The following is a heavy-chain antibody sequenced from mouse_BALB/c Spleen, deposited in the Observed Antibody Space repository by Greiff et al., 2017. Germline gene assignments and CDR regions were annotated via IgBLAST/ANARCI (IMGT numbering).Heavy chain of an antibody. CDR2: ISYSGST. CDR3: ARFITTDWYFDV. V-gene: IGHV3-2*02. Sequence: DVKLQESGPGLVKPSQSLSLTCTVTGYSITSDYAWNWIRQFPGNKLEWMGYISYSGSTSYNPSLKSRISITRDTSKNQFFLQLNSVTTEDTATYYCARFITTDWYFDVWGAGTTVTVSS. D-gene: IGHD1-2*01. J-gene: IGHJ1*01. CDR1: GYSITSDYA.